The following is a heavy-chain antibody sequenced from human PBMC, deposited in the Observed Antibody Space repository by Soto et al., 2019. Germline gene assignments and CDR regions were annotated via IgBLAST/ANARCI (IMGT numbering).Heavy chain of an antibody. J-gene: IGHJ4*02. CDR2: INPTGGSP. CDR3: ALGRGKPYYFDY. CDR1: RYTFTSYD. D-gene: IGHD1-26*01. V-gene: IGHV1-46*03. Sequence: QVQVVQSGVEVKKPGASVKVSCKSSRYTFTSYDVHWVRQAPGQGLEWMGLINPTGGSPNYAQTFQGRVTMTKDTSTSTVYMELSSLRSEDKAMYYCALGRGKPYYFDYWGQGTLVTVSS.